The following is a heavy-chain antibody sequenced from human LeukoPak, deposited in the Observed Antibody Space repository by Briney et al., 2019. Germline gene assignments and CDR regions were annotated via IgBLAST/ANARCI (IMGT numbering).Heavy chain of an antibody. J-gene: IGHJ4*02. D-gene: IGHD6-6*01. Sequence: LETLSLTCTVSGGSISSHYWSWLRQPPGKGLEWIGYIYYSGSTNYNPSLKSRVTISVDTSKNQFSLKLSSVTAADTAVYYCARGHGSSIWGWGQGTLVTVSS. CDR3: ARGHGSSIWG. CDR2: IYYSGST. CDR1: GGSISSHY. V-gene: IGHV4-59*11.